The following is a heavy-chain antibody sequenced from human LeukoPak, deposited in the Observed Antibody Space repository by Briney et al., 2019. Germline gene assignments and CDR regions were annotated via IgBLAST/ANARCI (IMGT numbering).Heavy chain of an antibody. V-gene: IGHV4-34*01. J-gene: IGHJ2*01. CDR2: INHTGST. CDR1: GGSFSSYF. Sequence: PSETLSLTCAVYGGSFSSYFWSWIRQPPGKGLEWCGEINHTGSTNYNPSLKSRVTISVDTSKNQFSLKLNSVTAADTAVYYCARPPRRAAHGYFDLWGRGTLVTVSS. CDR3: ARPPRRAAHGYFDL. D-gene: IGHD2-15*01.